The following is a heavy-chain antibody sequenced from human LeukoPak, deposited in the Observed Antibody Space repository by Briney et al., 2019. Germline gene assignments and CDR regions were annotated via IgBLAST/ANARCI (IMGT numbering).Heavy chain of an antibody. CDR1: GYIFTTYW. J-gene: IGHJ4*02. CDR2: IYPGDSDT. V-gene: IGHV5-51*01. D-gene: IGHD3-10*01. CDR3: ARHVGGSYYNGQDDN. Sequence: GESLKISCKGSGYIFTTYWIGWVRQMPGKGLEWMGIIYPGDSDTRYSPSFQGQVTISADKSISTAYLQWSSLKASDTAMYYCARHVGGSYYNGQDDNWGQGTLVTVSS.